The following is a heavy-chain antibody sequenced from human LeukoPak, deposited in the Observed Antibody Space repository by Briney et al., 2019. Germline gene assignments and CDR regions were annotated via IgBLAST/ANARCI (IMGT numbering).Heavy chain of an antibody. CDR3: ARDEVGAYDAFDI. V-gene: IGHV3-21*01. D-gene: IGHD1-26*01. J-gene: IGHJ3*02. Sequence: GGSLRLSCAASGFTFSSYSMNWVRQAPGKGLEWVSSISSSSSYIYYADSVKGRFTLSRDNAKNSLYLQMNSLRAEDTAVYYCARDEVGAYDAFDIWGQGTMVTVSS. CDR2: ISSSSSYI. CDR1: GFTFSSYS.